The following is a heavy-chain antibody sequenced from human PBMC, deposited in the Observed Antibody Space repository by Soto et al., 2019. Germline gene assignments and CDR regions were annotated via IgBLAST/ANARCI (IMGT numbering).Heavy chain of an antibody. J-gene: IGHJ6*02. CDR2: IYYSGPT. CDR1: GGSITSSSHF. V-gene: IGHV4-39*07. Sequence: SETLSLTCSASGGSITSSSHFWGWVRQPPGKGLEWIGYIYYSGPTYYTPSLKSRLTMSMDRANDHFSLNLTSVPAADTAVYFCARGHYYYGMDVWGQGITVTVSS. CDR3: ARGHYYYGMDV.